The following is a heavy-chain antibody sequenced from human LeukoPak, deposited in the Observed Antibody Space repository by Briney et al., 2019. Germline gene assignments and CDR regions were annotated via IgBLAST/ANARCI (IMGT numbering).Heavy chain of an antibody. V-gene: IGHV3-7*01. CDR3: ARPSVPGYYCDSSGYYSS. CDR1: GFTFSSYW. D-gene: IGHD3-22*01. CDR2: IKQDGGET. J-gene: IGHJ4*02. Sequence: GGSLRLSCAASGFTFSSYWMRWVRQAPGKGGEWVANIKQDGGETFYVDSVKDRFTISRDNAKNSLYLQMNSLRVEDTAVYYCARPSVPGYYCDSSGYYSSWGQGTLVTVSS.